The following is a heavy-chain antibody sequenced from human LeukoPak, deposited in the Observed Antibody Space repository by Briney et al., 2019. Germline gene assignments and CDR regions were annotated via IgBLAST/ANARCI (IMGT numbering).Heavy chain of an antibody. D-gene: IGHD3-10*01. CDR2: ISGSGGST. CDR1: GFSFSGYA. CDR3: AKDRLRWGITMVRGVIITGIFDY. V-gene: IGHV3-23*01. Sequence: GGSLRLYCATSGFSFSGYALSWVRQAPGKGLEWVSAISGSGGSTYYADSVKGRFTISRDNSKNTLYLQMNSLRAEDTAVYYCAKDRLRWGITMVRGVIITGIFDYWGQGTLVTVSS. J-gene: IGHJ4*02.